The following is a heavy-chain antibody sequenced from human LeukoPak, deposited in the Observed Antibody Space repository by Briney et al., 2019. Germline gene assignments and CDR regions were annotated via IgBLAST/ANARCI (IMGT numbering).Heavy chain of an antibody. CDR2: IYYSGST. J-gene: IGHJ6*03. V-gene: IGHV4-39*01. CDR3: ARQQTVSSSWYTYYYYYMDV. D-gene: IGHD6-13*01. CDR1: GGSISSSSYY. Sequence: SETLSLTCTVSGGSISSSSYYWGWIRQPPGKGLEWIGSIYYSGSTYYNPSLKSRVTISVDTSKNQFSLKLSSVTAADTAVYYCARQQTVSSSWYTYYYYYMDVWGKGTTVTVSS.